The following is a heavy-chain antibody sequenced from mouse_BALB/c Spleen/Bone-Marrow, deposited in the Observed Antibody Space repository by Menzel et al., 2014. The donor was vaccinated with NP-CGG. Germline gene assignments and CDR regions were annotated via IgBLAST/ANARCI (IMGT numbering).Heavy chain of an antibody. J-gene: IGHJ2*01. CDR1: GFAFSSYD. CDR2: ISSGGGST. Sequence: QGVESGGGLVKPGGSLKLSCAASGFAFSSYDMSWVRQTPEKRLEWVAYISSGGGSTYYPDTVKGRFTISRDNAKNTLYLQMSSLKSEDTAMYYCARHRYYFDYWGQGTTLTVSS. CDR3: ARHRYYFDY. V-gene: IGHV5-12-1*01.